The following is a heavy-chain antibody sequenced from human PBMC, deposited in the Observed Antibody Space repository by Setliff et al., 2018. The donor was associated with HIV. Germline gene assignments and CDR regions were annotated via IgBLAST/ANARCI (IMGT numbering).Heavy chain of an antibody. CDR3: ARDRVRITIFGVPSDPYYMDV. CDR1: GFTVSSNY. CDR2: IYSGGTT. D-gene: IGHD3-3*01. J-gene: IGHJ6*03. V-gene: IGHV3-66*01. Sequence: GGSLRLSCAASGFTVSSNYMSWVRQAPGKGLEWVSVIYSGGTTYYADSVKGRFTISRDNSKNTLYLQMNSLRTDDTAVYYCARDRVRITIFGVPSDPYYMDVWGKGTTVTVSS.